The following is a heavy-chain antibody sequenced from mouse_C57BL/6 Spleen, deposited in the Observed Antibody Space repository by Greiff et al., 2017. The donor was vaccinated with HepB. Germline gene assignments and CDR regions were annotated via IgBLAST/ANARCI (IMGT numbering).Heavy chain of an antibody. CDR3: ARERGYSKGDYFDY. D-gene: IGHD2-5*01. V-gene: IGHV1-63*01. Sequence: QVQLQQSGAELVRPGTSVKMSCKASGYTFTNYWIGWAKQRPGHGLEWIGDIYPGGGYTNYNEKVKGKATLSADKSSSTAYMQFSSLTSEDSAIYYCARERGYSKGDYFDYWGQGTTLTVSS. CDR2: IYPGGGYT. J-gene: IGHJ2*01. CDR1: GYTFTNYW.